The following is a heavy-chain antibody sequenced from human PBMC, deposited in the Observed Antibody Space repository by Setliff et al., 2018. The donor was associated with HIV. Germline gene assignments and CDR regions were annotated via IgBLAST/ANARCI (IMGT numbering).Heavy chain of an antibody. Sequence: SETLSLTCAVYGGSFSAYHWSWIRQTPGKGLEWLGEINHSGSTAYNLALESRVSMSIDTSKNQFSLKLSSVTAADTAVNYCARGETYDSSGPAGYWGQGTLVTVS. CDR3: ARGETYDSSGPAGY. CDR2: INHSGST. D-gene: IGHD3-22*01. V-gene: IGHV4-34*01. CDR1: GGSFSAYH. J-gene: IGHJ4*02.